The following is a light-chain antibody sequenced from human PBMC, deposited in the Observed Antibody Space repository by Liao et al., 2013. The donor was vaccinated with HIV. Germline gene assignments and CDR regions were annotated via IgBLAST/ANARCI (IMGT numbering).Light chain of an antibody. CDR1: KLGDKY. V-gene: IGLV3-25*03. J-gene: IGLJ2*01. Sequence: SYELTQPPSVSVSPGQTASIICSGDKLGDKYACWYQQKPGQSPVVVIYYDSDRPSGIPERFSGSSSGTTVTLTISGVQAEDEADYYCQSADSSGTVVFGGGTKLTVL. CDR3: QSADSSGTVV. CDR2: YDS.